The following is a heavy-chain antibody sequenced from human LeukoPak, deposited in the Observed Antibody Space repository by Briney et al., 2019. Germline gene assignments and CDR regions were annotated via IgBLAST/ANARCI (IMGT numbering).Heavy chain of an antibody. CDR3: AREFLEQQPNRGFDP. J-gene: IGHJ5*02. D-gene: IGHD6-13*01. Sequence: QPGGSLRLSCAASGFTFSSHWMHWVRQAPGKGLVWVSRINSDGSSTSYADSVKGRFTISRDNAKNSLYLQMNSLRAEDTAVYYCAREFLEQQPNRGFDPWGQGTLVTVSS. CDR2: INSDGSST. V-gene: IGHV3-74*01. CDR1: GFTFSSHW.